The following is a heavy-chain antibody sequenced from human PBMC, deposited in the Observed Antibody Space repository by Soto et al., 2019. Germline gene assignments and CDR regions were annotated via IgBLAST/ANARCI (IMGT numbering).Heavy chain of an antibody. V-gene: IGHV1-69*01. CDR3: ALWGFRDGKNAKYNYSGMDV. CDR2: IIPIFGSA. J-gene: IGHJ6*02. Sequence: VQLVQSGAEVKKPGSSVKLSCKASGGTFNRYTISWVRQAPGQGLEWMGGIIPIFGSANYAQKFPGRVAIIADESTSAAYMGLRSLRSADTAVYYCALWGFRDGKNAKYNYSGMDVWGQGTTVTVSS. CDR1: GGTFNRYT. D-gene: IGHD3-10*01.